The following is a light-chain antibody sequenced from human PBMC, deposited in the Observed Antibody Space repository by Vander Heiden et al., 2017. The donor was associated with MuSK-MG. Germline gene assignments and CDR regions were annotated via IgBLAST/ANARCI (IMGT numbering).Light chain of an antibody. Sequence: SYELTQPPSVSVSPGQTASITCSGDKLGDKYACWYQQKPGQSPVLVIYRDSKRPSGIPERFSGSNSGNTATLTISGTQAMDEADYYCQAWDSSTGDVFGTGTKVTVL. CDR2: RDS. V-gene: IGLV3-1*01. CDR1: KLGDKY. J-gene: IGLJ1*01. CDR3: QAWDSSTGDV.